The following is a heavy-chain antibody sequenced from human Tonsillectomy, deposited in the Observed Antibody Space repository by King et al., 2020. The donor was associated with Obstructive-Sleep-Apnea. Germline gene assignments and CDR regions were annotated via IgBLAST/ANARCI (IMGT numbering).Heavy chain of an antibody. V-gene: IGHV3-23*04. CDR1: GFTFSTSA. D-gene: IGHD6-19*01. Sequence: VQLVESGGGLVQPGGSLRLSCAASGFTFSTSAMTWVRQAPGRGLEWVSSISHTALSTYYADSVEGRFTISRDNSTNPLYVQMNSLGAEDTAVYYCARSIAVADPKGYWYFDLWGRGALVTVSS. J-gene: IGHJ2*01. CDR3: ARSIAVADPKGYWYFDL. CDR2: ISHTALST.